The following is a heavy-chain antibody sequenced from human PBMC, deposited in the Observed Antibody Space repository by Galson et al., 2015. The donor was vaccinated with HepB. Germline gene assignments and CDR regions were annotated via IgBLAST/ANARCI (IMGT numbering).Heavy chain of an antibody. D-gene: IGHD4-23*01. CDR2: IRSKANSYAT. CDR1: GFTFSGSA. Sequence: SLRLSCAASGFTFSGSAMHWVRQASGKGLEWIGRIRSKANSYATAYAASVKGRFTISRDDSKNTAYLQMNSPKTEDTAVYYCTRLGDSGGNSWSSYWFDPWGQGTLVTVSS. J-gene: IGHJ5*02. V-gene: IGHV3-73*01. CDR3: TRLGDSGGNSWSSYWFDP.